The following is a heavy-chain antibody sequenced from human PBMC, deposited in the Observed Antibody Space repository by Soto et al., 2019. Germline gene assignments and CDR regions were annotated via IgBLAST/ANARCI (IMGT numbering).Heavy chain of an antibody. Sequence: QVQLVESGGGVVQPGRSLRLSCAASGFTFSSYGMHWVRQAPGKGLEWVAVIWYDGSNKYYADSVKGRFTISRDNSKNTLYLQMNSLRAEDTAVYYCAKELIVVVPAAPHGTYYYYGMDVWGQGTTVTVSS. CDR3: AKELIVVVPAAPHGTYYYYGMDV. D-gene: IGHD2-2*01. J-gene: IGHJ6*02. V-gene: IGHV3-33*06. CDR2: IWYDGSNK. CDR1: GFTFSSYG.